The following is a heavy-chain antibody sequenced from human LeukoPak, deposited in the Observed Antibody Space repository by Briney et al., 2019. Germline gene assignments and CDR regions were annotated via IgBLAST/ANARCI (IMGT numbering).Heavy chain of an antibody. V-gene: IGHV3-23*01. Sequence: GGSLRLSCAASGLTFSSYAMSWARQAPGKGLEWVSGISGNGANTYYADSVKGRFSISRDNSKNTLYLQMNSLRAEDTAVYYCANTFNFDYWGQGTLVTVSS. J-gene: IGHJ4*02. CDR1: GLTFSSYA. CDR2: ISGNGANT. CDR3: ANTFNFDY.